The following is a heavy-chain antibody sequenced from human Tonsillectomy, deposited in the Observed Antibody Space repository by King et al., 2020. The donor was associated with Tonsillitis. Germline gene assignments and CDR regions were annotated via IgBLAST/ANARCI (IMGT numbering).Heavy chain of an antibody. V-gene: IGHV3-30-3*01. Sequence: VQLVESGGGVVQPGRSLRLSCAASGFTFSNSALHWVRQAPGKGLEWVAVISYDGSNKYYADSVKGRFTISRDNSKSTLYLQMNSLRAEDTAVYYCARAPGGAMVRGDCNFDLWGRGTLVTVSS. CDR1: GFTFSNSA. J-gene: IGHJ2*01. D-gene: IGHD3-10*01. CDR3: ARAPGGAMVRGDCNFDL. CDR2: ISYDGSNK.